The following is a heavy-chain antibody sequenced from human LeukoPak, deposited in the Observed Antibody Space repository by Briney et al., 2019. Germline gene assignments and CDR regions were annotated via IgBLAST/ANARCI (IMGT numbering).Heavy chain of an antibody. Sequence: ASVKVSCKASGYTFTRYDINWVRQATGQGLEWMGWINTNSGMTGHAQKFQGRITITKDTSISTVYMELSSLSSEDTAVYFCARVDGSVDYWGQGTLVTVSS. CDR1: GYTFTRYD. V-gene: IGHV1-8*03. D-gene: IGHD3-22*01. CDR2: INTNSGMT. J-gene: IGHJ4*02. CDR3: ARVDGSVDY.